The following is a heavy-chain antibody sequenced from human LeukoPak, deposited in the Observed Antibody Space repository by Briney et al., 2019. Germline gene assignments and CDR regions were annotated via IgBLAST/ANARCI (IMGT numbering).Heavy chain of an antibody. D-gene: IGHD5-12*01. CDR2: IYSGGST. Sequence: GGSLRLSCAASEFSFGSNYMSWVRQAPGKGLEWVALIYSGGSTYYADSLKGRFTISRHNSKDTLYLQMNTLRAQDTAVYYCARGPSGYHITGGQGAPVTVAS. J-gene: IGHJ4*02. CDR1: EFSFGSNY. V-gene: IGHV3-66*01. CDR3: ARGPSGYHIT.